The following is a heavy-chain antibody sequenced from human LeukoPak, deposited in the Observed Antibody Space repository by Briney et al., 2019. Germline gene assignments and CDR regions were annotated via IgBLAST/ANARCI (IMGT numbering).Heavy chain of an antibody. CDR2: INHSGST. J-gene: IGHJ3*02. D-gene: IGHD2-15*01. Sequence: SETLSLTCAVYGRSFSGYYWSWIRQSPGKGLEWIGEINHSGSTNYNPSLKSRVTISVDTSRNQFSLKLSSVTAADTAVYYCAREGGTRDAFDIWGQGTMVTVSS. V-gene: IGHV4-34*01. CDR1: GRSFSGYY. CDR3: AREGGTRDAFDI.